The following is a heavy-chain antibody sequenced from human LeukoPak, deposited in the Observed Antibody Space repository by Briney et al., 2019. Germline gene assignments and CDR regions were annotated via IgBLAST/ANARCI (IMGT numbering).Heavy chain of an antibody. CDR3: AKDLRGGGSDI. CDR2: ISASGGNT. Sequence: PGRSLRLSCAASGFTFSIYAMTLVRQAPGKGLEWVSAISASGGNTYYADSVKGRFTISRDNSKNTLYLQMNSLRADDTAVYYCAKDLRGGGSDIWGQGTMVTVSS. J-gene: IGHJ3*02. V-gene: IGHV3-23*01. CDR1: GFTFSIYA. D-gene: IGHD4-23*01.